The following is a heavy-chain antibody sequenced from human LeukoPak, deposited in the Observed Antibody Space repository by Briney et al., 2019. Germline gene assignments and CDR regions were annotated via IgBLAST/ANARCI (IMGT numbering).Heavy chain of an antibody. D-gene: IGHD6-6*01. CDR2: IYTNTGNP. CDR3: ARAPYSSSDHTDDY. Sequence: GASVKLSCKSTGYTFTSYAMNWVRQGPGQGLEWMGWIYTNTGNPTYSQGFTGRFVFSLDTSVSTAYLQISSLKPEDTAVYYCARAPYSSSDHTDDYWCQGTLLTVSS. J-gene: IGHJ4*02. CDR1: GYTFTSYA. V-gene: IGHV7-4-1*02.